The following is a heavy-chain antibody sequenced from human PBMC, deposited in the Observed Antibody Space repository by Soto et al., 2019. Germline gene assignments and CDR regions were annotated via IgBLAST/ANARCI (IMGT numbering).Heavy chain of an antibody. Sequence: GWSLRLSCASSGFTFISYSMNWVRQAPGKGLEWVSSISSSSSYIYYADSVKGRFTISRDNAKNSLYLQMNSLRAEDTAVYYCARDAMIPGYYYYYGMDVWGQGTTVTVSS. CDR1: GFTFISYS. V-gene: IGHV3-21*01. CDR3: ARDAMIPGYYYYYGMDV. J-gene: IGHJ6*02. D-gene: IGHD3-22*01. CDR2: ISSSSSYI.